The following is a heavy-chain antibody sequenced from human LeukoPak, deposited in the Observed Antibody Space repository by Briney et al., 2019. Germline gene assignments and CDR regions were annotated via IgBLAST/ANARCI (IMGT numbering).Heavy chain of an antibody. CDR1: GGSISSYY. V-gene: IGHV4-4*07. CDR2: IYTSGST. CDR3: ARHAVYAGSGWAFDY. Sequence: SETLSLTCTVSGGSISSYYWSWIRQPAGKGLEWIGRIYTSGSTNYNPSLKSRVTMSVDTSKNQFSLKLSSVTAADTAVYYCARHAVYAGSGWAFDYWGQGTLVTVSS. D-gene: IGHD6-19*01. J-gene: IGHJ4*02.